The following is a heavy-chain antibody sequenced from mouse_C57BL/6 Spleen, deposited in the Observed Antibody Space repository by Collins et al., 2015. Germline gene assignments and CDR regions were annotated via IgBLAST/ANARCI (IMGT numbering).Heavy chain of an antibody. CDR2: IDPETGGT. CDR3: ARKDGYYIYAMDY. CDR1: GYTFTDYE. V-gene: IGHV1-15*01. J-gene: IGHJ4*01. D-gene: IGHD2-3*01. Sequence: QVQLQQSGAELVRPGASVTLSCKASGYTFTDYEMHWVKQTPVHGLEWIGAIDPETGGTAYNQKSKGKAILTADKSSSTAYMQLNSLTSEDSAVFFCARKDGYYIYAMDYWGQGTSVTVSS.